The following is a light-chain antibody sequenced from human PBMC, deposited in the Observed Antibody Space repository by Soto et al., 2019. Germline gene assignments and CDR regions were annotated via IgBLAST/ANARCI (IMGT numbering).Light chain of an antibody. CDR1: QSVSTN. V-gene: IGKV3-15*01. J-gene: IGKJ5*01. CDR2: GAS. CDR3: QQFHNWPPIT. Sequence: EIVMTQSPATLSVCPGERATLSCRASQSVSTNLAWYQQKPGQAPRLLIYGASTRATGIPARFSGSGSGTEFTLTISSLQSEDFAVYYCQQFHNWPPITFGQGTRLEIK.